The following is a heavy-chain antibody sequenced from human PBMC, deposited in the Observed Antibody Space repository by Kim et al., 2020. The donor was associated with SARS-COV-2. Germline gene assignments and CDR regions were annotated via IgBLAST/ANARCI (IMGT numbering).Heavy chain of an antibody. J-gene: IGHJ1*01. CDR3: ARGLPRAGGSYFQH. V-gene: IGHV4-31*03. CDR2: IYYSGST. Sequence: SETLSLTCTVSGGSISSGGYYWSWIRQHPGKGLEWIGYIYYSGSTYYNPSLKSRVTISVDTSKNQFSLKLSSVTAADTAVYYCARGLPRAGGSYFQHWGQGTLVTVSS. D-gene: IGHD3-10*01. CDR1: GGSISSGGYY.